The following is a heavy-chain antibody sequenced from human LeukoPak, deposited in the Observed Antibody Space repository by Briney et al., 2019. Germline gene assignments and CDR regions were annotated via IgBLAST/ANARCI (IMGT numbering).Heavy chain of an antibody. D-gene: IGHD6-19*01. Sequence: GGSLRLSCAASGFTFSNYGMSWVRQPPGTGLEWGAHIKGGGSVKNYVDSVQGRFTLSRDDAKNSVCLQMNSLRVEDPAVYYIERDSGSDGPWGQGTPGTASS. CDR2: IKGGGSVK. CDR1: GFTFSNYG. J-gene: IGHJ5*02. CDR3: ERDSGSDGP. V-gene: IGHV3-7*01.